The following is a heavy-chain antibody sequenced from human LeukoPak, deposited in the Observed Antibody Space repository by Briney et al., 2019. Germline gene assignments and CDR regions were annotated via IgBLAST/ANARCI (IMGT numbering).Heavy chain of an antibody. CDR2: IYYSGST. Sequence: PSETLSLTCTVSGGSISSYYWSWIRQPPGKGLEWIGYIYYSGSTNYNPSLKSRVTISVDTSKNQFSLKLSSVTAADTAVYYCARDQYSYGWMGFDYWGQGTLVTVSS. D-gene: IGHD5-18*01. CDR1: GGSISSYY. J-gene: IGHJ4*02. V-gene: IGHV4-59*01. CDR3: ARDQYSYGWMGFDY.